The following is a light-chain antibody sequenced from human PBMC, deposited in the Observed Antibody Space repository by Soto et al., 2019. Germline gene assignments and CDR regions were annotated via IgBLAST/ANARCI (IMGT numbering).Light chain of an antibody. CDR1: QSISSW. CDR2: KAS. Sequence: DIQMTQSPSTLAASLGDRVTITCRASQSISSWLAWYQQKPGKAPKLLIYKASSLESGVPSRLSGSGSGTEFTLTISSLQPDDFATYYCQQYNSPKTFGQGTKVDIK. J-gene: IGKJ1*01. CDR3: QQYNSPKT. V-gene: IGKV1-5*03.